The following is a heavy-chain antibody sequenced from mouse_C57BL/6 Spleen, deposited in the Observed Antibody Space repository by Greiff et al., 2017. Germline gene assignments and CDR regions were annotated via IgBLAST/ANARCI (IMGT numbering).Heavy chain of an antibody. CDR3: ARGDDVYYIAY. J-gene: IGHJ3*01. V-gene: IGHV8-12*01. D-gene: IGHD2-3*01. CDR1: GFSLSTSGMG. CDR2: IYWDDDK. Sequence: QVTLKECGPGILQSSQTLSLTCSFSGFSLSTSGMGVSWIRQPSGKGLEWLAHIYWDDDKRSNPSLKSRLTISKETSRNQVFLKITSVDTADTATYYCARGDDVYYIAYWGHGTLFTLSA.